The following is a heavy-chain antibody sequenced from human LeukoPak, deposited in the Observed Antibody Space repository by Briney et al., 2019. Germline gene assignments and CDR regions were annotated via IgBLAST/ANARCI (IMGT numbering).Heavy chain of an antibody. Sequence: GRSLRLSCAASGFPSNYYTMFWVRQSPGKGLEWVSLINWDGTITYYGDSVKGRFTVSRDNSKNSLFLHMSRLRADDTALYYCAKAISREVYYYGLDVWGRGTTVTVSS. CDR3: AKAISREVYYYGLDV. J-gene: IGHJ6*02. CDR1: GFPSNYYT. D-gene: IGHD2-2*01. CDR2: INWDGTIT. V-gene: IGHV3-43*01.